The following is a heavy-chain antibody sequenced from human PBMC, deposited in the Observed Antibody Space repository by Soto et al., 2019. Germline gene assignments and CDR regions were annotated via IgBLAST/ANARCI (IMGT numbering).Heavy chain of an antibody. CDR3: PREDSSGWYERSDYYGMDV. CDR2: IYPGDSDT. D-gene: IGHD6-19*01. Sequence: ESLKISCKGSAYSFTSYWIGWVRQMPGKGLEWKGIIYPGDSDTRYSPTFHGQVTISADKAISTAYLQWSSLKASDTAMYYCPREDSSGWYERSDYYGMDVWGQEATVTVSS. CDR1: AYSFTSYW. V-gene: IGHV5-51*01. J-gene: IGHJ6*02.